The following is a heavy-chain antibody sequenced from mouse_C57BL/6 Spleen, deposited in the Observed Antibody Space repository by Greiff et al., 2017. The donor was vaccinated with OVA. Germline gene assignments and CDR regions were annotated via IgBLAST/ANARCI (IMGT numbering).Heavy chain of an antibody. V-gene: IGHV2-5*01. CDR1: GFSLTSYG. CDR2: IWRGGST. CDR3: AKSSSITHYYAMDY. D-gene: IGHD1-1*01. Sequence: VQLVESGPGLVQPSQSLSITCTVSGFSLTSYGVHWVRQSPGKGLEWLGVIWRGGSTDYNAAFMSRLSITKDNSKSQVFFKMNSLQADDTAIYYCAKSSSITHYYAMDYWGQGTSVTVSS. J-gene: IGHJ4*01.